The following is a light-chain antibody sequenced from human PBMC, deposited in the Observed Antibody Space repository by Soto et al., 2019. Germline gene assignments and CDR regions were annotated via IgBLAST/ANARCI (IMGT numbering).Light chain of an antibody. Sequence: DIQMTQSPSSLSASVGDRVTITCRASLPISNYLAWYQQKPGKIPNLLIYAASTLQAGVPSRLSRTCCGKDLTLTISSLQPEDVAAYYCQKYNSAHLTVVGGAKVDIK. V-gene: IGKV1-27*01. CDR1: LPISNY. CDR2: AAS. J-gene: IGKJ4*01. CDR3: QKYNSAHLT.